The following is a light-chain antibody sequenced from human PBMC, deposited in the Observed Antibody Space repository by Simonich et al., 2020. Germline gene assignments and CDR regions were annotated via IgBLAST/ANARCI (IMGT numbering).Light chain of an antibody. CDR3: QQANSFPLT. J-gene: IGKJ4*01. Sequence: DIQMTQSQSSVSASEGNKVTTNCRASQGFSSWLAWYQQKPGKAPKPLIYAASSLQSGVPSRFSGSGSGTDFTLTISSLQPEDFATYYCQQANSFPLTFGGGTKVEIK. CDR2: AAS. CDR1: QGFSSW. V-gene: IGKV1-12*01.